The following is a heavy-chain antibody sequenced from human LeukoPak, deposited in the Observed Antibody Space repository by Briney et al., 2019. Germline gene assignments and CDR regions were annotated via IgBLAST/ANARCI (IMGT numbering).Heavy chain of an antibody. CDR3: AREPTQPLRFGEFHPFDN. CDR2: TSYSGYP. D-gene: IGHD3-10*01. V-gene: IGHV4-31*03. CDR1: GGSISSTEDH. J-gene: IGHJ4*02. Sequence: KPSETLSLTCTVSGGSISSTEDHWTWIRQHPGKALEWIGCTSYSGYPDSNPSLKSRVTISLDTSKNQFSLKLSSVTAADTAMYYCAREPTQPLRFGEFHPFDNWGQGTLVTVSS.